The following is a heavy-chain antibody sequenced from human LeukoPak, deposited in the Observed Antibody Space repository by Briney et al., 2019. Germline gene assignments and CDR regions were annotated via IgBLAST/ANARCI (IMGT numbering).Heavy chain of an antibody. CDR1: GFTFDDYA. J-gene: IGHJ4*02. V-gene: IGHV3-9*01. CDR3: AKDLGHTVTTGVFDY. CDR2: ISWNSGKI. Sequence: PGGSLRLSCAASGFTFDDYAMHWVRQAPGKGLEWVSGISWNSGKIGYADSVKGRFTISRDNSKNTLYLQMNSLRAEDTAVYYCAKDLGHTVTTGVFDYWGQGTLVTVSS. D-gene: IGHD4-11*01.